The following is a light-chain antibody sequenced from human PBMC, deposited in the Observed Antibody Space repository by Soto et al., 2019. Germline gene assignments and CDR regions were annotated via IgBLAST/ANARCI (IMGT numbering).Light chain of an antibody. J-gene: IGKJ5*01. V-gene: IGKV1-39*01. CDR3: QQTDTLPST. CDR2: AAS. Sequence: DTQMNQSPSSLSASVVDSIAITCRASQSISSYLNWYQQKPGKAPKLLISAASILQSGVPSRFSGSGSGTEFTLTISSLQPEDFATYYCQQTDTLPSTFGQGTRLEIK. CDR1: QSISSY.